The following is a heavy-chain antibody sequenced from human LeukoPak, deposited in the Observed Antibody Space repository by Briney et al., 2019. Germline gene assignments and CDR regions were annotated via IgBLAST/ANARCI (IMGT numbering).Heavy chain of an antibody. J-gene: IGHJ4*02. Sequence: ASETLSLTCTVSSGSISSSSNYWGWFRQPPGKGLEWIGSIYYSGSTYYSSSLKSRVTISVDTSKNKYSLRLSSVTAADTAVYYCARLFCTNGVCHFDYWAQGTLVTVSS. CDR3: ARLFCTNGVCHFDY. V-gene: IGHV4-39*01. CDR1: SGSISSSSNY. D-gene: IGHD2-8*01. CDR2: IYYSGST.